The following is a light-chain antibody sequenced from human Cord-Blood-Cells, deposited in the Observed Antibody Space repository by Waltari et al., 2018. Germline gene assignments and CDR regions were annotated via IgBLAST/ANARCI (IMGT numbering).Light chain of an antibody. CDR3: SSYTSSSTVV. CDR2: EVS. CDR1: SSDVVSYNR. V-gene: IGLV2-18*02. Sequence: QSALTQPPSVSGSPGQSVTISCTGTSSDVVSYNRVPWYQQPPGPAPKLMIYEVSNRPSGVPDRFSGSKSGNTASLTISGLQAEDEADYYCSSYTSSSTVVFGGGTK. J-gene: IGLJ2*01.